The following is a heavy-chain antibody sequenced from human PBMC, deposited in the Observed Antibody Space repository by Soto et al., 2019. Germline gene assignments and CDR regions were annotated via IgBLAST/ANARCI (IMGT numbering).Heavy chain of an antibody. CDR1: GFTFSSYA. Sequence: SGGSLRLSCAASGFTFSSYAMSWVRQAPGKGLEWVSAISGSGGSTYYADSVKGRFTISRDNSKNTLYLQMNSLRAEDTAVYYCAKDIRGYSYGYDPNWFDPWGQGTLVTVSS. V-gene: IGHV3-23*01. CDR2: ISGSGGST. J-gene: IGHJ5*02. D-gene: IGHD5-18*01. CDR3: AKDIRGYSYGYDPNWFDP.